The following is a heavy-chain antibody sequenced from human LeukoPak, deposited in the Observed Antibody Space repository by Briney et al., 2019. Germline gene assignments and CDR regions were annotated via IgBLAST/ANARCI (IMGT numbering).Heavy chain of an antibody. CDR3: ARDPPPYGSSSLGD. CDR1: GGTFSSYA. J-gene: IGHJ4*02. V-gene: IGHV1-69*04. D-gene: IGHD6-6*01. Sequence: SVKVSCKASGGTFSSYAISWVRQAPGQGLEWMGRIIPILGIANYAQKFQGRVTITADKSTSTAYMELSSLRSEDTAVYYCARDPPPYGSSSLGDWGQGTLVTVSS. CDR2: IIPILGIA.